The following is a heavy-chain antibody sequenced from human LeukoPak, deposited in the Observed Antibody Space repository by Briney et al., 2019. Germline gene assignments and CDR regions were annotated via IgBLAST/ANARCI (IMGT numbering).Heavy chain of an antibody. Sequence: PSETLSLTCTVSGGSISSYYWSWIRQPPGKGLEWIGYIYYSGSTNYNPSLKSRVTISVDTSKNQFPLKLSSVTAADTAVYYRARGSVEYSSSSGFDYWGQGTLVTASS. CDR3: ARGSVEYSSSSGFDY. V-gene: IGHV4-59*01. J-gene: IGHJ4*02. D-gene: IGHD6-6*01. CDR2: IYYSGST. CDR1: GGSISSYY.